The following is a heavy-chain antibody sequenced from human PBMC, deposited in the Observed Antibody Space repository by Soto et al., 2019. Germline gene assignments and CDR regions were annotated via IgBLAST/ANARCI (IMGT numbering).Heavy chain of an antibody. Sequence: SQTLSLTCAISGDSVSSNSPAWNWIRQSPSRGLEWLGRTYYRSKWYNDYAVSVKSRITINPDTSKNQFSLQLNSVTPEDTAVYYCARDLYYYFWSGYPHDASDIWGPTILLTV. CDR3: ARDLYYYFWSGYPHDASDI. CDR1: GDSVSSNSPA. CDR2: TYYRSKWYN. D-gene: IGHD3-3*01. J-gene: IGHJ3*02. V-gene: IGHV6-1*01.